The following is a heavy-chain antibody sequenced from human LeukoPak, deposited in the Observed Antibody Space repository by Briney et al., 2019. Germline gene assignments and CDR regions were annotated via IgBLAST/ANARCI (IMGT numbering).Heavy chain of an antibody. CDR3: AHGESLDY. CDR2: IYWDDDK. V-gene: IGHV2-5*02. J-gene: IGHJ4*02. Sequence: ESGPTLLKPTQALTLTCTFSGLSRSTRGAGVGWIRQPPGKALEWLALIYWDDDKRYSPSLKGRLTITKDTSKNQVVLTVTNMDPGDTATYYCAHGESLDYWGQGTLVTVSS. D-gene: IGHD3-10*01. CDR1: GLSRSTRGAG.